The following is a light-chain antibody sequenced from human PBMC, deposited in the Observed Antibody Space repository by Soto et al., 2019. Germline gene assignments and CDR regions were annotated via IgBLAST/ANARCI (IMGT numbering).Light chain of an antibody. Sequence: DVRMTQSPSSLSASVGHTITITCRASQTITTYLNWFQQKPGESPRLLIYGASTLHDGVPSRFSGSGSGTDFTLTISGLQPEDFATYHCQQTYSDISFGGGTRV. V-gene: IGKV1-39*01. CDR2: GAS. J-gene: IGKJ4*01. CDR1: QTITTY. CDR3: QQTYSDIS.